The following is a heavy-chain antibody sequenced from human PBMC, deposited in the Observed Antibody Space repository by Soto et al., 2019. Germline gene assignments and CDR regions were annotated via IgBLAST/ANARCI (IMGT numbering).Heavy chain of an antibody. V-gene: IGHV3-21*01. Sequence: GGSLRLSCAASGFTFSTYSMNWVRQAPGKGLEWVSSISSSSSYIYYADSVKGRFTISRDNAKNSLYLQMNSLRAEDTAVYYCSNVSSSWYAGLFDLWGQGSLVTVSS. CDR1: GFTFSTYS. CDR3: SNVSSSWYAGLFDL. D-gene: IGHD6-13*01. J-gene: IGHJ4*02. CDR2: ISSSSSYI.